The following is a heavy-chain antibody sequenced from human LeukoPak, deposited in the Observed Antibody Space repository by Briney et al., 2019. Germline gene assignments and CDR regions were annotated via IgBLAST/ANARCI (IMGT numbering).Heavy chain of an antibody. CDR1: GFTFSSYG. J-gene: IGHJ4*02. D-gene: IGHD1-7*01. CDR3: ARDGFSGITGTTGAGVGCFDY. V-gene: IGHV3-33*01. CDR2: IWYDGSNK. Sequence: PGGSLRLSCAASGFTFSSYGMHWVRQAPGKGLEWVAVIWYDGSNKYYADSVKGRFTISRDNSKNTLYLQMNSLRAEDTAVYYCARDGFSGITGTTGAGVGCFDYWGQGTLVTVSS.